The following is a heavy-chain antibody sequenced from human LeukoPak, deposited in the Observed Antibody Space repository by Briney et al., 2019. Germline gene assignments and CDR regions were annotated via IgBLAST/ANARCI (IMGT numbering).Heavy chain of an antibody. J-gene: IGHJ6*03. D-gene: IGHD3-3*01. CDR3: ARDYRFYMDV. Sequence: PGGSLRLSCAASGFTFSSYAMHWVRQAPGKGLEYVSAISSNGGSTYYANSVKGRFTISRDNSKNTLYLQMGSLRAEDMAVYYCARDYRFYMDVWGKGTTVTVSS. CDR2: ISSNGGST. V-gene: IGHV3-64*01. CDR1: GFTFSSYA.